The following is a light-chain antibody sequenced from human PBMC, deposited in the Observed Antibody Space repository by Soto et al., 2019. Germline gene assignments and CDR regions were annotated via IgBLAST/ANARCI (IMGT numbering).Light chain of an antibody. CDR1: QSISNSN. Sequence: EIVMTQSPATLSVSPGESATLSCRASQSISNSNLAWYQQKPGQAPRLLIYGASTRATGIPARFSGSGSGTEFTLTISSLQSEDFAVYYCQQYNNWPPWTFGQGTKVDIK. CDR3: QQYNNWPPWT. V-gene: IGKV3-15*01. J-gene: IGKJ1*01. CDR2: GAS.